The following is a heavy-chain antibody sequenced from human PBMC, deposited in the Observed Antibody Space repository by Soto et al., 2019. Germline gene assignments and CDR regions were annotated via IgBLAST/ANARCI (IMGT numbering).Heavy chain of an antibody. CDR3: AKDGAPRYCSRGSGHPAGAY. CDR1: GFTFSNYG. CDR2: ISFDGSHK. V-gene: IGHV3-30*18. J-gene: IGHJ4*02. Sequence: HPGWSLRLSCAGSGFTFSNYGLHWVRQAPGKGLDWVSFISFDGSHKYYADSVKGRFTISRDNSNNMLYLQMDSLTTQDTAVYYCAKDGAPRYCSRGSGHPAGAYWAQGTLVTVSS. D-gene: IGHD2-15*01.